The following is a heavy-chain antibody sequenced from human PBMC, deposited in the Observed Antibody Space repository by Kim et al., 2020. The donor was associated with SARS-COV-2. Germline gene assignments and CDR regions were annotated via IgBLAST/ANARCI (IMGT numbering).Heavy chain of an antibody. CDR3: ARDRSALVGAGNFDY. D-gene: IGHD1-26*01. V-gene: IGHV3-11*05. Sequence: DSVKGRFTITRDNAKNSLYLQMNSLRAEDTAVYYCARDRSALVGAGNFDYWGQGTLVTVSS. J-gene: IGHJ4*02.